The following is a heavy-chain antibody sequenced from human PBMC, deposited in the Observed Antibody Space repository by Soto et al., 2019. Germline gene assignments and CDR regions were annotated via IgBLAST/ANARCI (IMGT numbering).Heavy chain of an antibody. CDR2: IYYSGST. V-gene: IGHV4-39*01. CDR3: ARHAKYASIAAAGTDNFDY. Sequence: QLQLQESGPGLVKPSETLSLTCTVSGGSISSSSYYWGWIRQPPGKGLEWIGSIYYSGSTYYNPSLKSRVTISVDTSKNQFSLKLSSVTAADTAVYYCARHAKYASIAAAGTDNFDYWGQGTLVTVSS. J-gene: IGHJ4*02. D-gene: IGHD6-13*01. CDR1: GGSISSSSYY.